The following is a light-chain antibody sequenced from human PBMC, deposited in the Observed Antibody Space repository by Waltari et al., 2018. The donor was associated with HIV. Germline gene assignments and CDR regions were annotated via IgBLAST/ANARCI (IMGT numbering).Light chain of an antibody. V-gene: IGLV2-14*01. CDR3: SSYVTGGSLL. CDR2: NAN. CDR1: DIDIGIYDY. J-gene: IGLJ3*02. Sequence: QSALTQPASVSGSPGPSVTISCIGSDIDIGIYDYISWYHHPPNRAPRLVVFNANSRPSGSPFRFAGSKSGNTASLTISGLQADDEGVYYCSSYVTGGSLLFGGGTQVTVL.